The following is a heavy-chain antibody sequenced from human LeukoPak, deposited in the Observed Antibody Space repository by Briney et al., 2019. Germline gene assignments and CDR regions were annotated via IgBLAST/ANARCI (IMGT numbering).Heavy chain of an antibody. Sequence: ASVKVSCKASGYTFTSYAMHWVRQAPGQRLEWMGWINAGNGNTKYSQKFQGGVTITRDTSASTAYMELSSLRSEDTAVYYCARDSGVLLWFGELPDDYWGQGTLVTVSS. CDR1: GYTFTSYA. CDR3: ARDSGVLLWFGELPDDY. J-gene: IGHJ4*02. D-gene: IGHD3-10*01. V-gene: IGHV1-3*01. CDR2: INAGNGNT.